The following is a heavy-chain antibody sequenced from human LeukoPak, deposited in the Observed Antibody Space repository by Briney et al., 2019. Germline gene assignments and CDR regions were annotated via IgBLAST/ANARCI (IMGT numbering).Heavy chain of an antibody. Sequence: SVKVSCKASGYTFTSYGISWVRQAPGQGLEWMGWISAYNGNTNYAQKLQGRVTMTTDTSTSTAYMELRSLRSDDTAVYYCARANYYDSSGYYYYGMEVWAKGPRSPSP. CDR2: ISAYNGNT. CDR3: ARANYYDSSGYYYYGMEV. J-gene: IGHJ6*02. CDR1: GYTFTSYG. D-gene: IGHD3-22*01. V-gene: IGHV1-18*01.